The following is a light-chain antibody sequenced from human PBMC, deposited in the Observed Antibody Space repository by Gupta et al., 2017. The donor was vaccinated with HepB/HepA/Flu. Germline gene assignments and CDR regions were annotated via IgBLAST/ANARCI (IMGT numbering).Light chain of an antibody. CDR1: SVHITYN. CDR2: IAGSGSY. J-gene: IGLJ1*01. V-gene: IGLV4-60*03. Sequence: QPVLTDSAAAATSIGSAVKITCTLSSVHITYNIAWHQQQPGKAPRYLLKIAGSGSYNKGREVPYRFSGASSGADRYLTITNLQSADESDYYCETWHSNSVFGTGTKLTVL. CDR3: ETWHSNSV.